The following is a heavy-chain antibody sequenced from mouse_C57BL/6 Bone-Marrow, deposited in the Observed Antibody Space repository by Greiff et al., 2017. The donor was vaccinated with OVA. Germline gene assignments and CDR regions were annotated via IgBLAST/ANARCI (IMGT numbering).Heavy chain of an antibody. D-gene: IGHD2-5*01. CDR2: IWSGGRT. CDR1: GFSFTSYG. CDR3: ARRVDSNYVWFAY. Sequence: QVQLQQSGPGLVQPSQRLSITCTVSGFSFTSYGVHWVRQSPGKGLEWLGVIWSGGRTDYNAAFISTPSIIKDSSKSQGFIKMNSLQADDTAIYYCARRVDSNYVWFAYWGQGTLVTVSA. J-gene: IGHJ3*01. V-gene: IGHV2-2*01.